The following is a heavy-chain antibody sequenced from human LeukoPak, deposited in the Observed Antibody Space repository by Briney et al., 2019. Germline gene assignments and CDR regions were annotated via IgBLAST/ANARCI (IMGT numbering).Heavy chain of an antibody. CDR1: GYSISSGYY. D-gene: IGHD2-21*02. CDR2: IYPTGST. V-gene: IGHV4-38-2*02. Sequence: PSETLSLTCTVSGYSISSGYYWGWIRQPPGKGLEWIGNIYPTGSTYYNPSLKSRVTISVDTSKNQFSLKLSSVTAADTAVYYCARGLDTVVTALGYWGQGTLVTVSS. J-gene: IGHJ4*02. CDR3: ARGLDTVVTALGY.